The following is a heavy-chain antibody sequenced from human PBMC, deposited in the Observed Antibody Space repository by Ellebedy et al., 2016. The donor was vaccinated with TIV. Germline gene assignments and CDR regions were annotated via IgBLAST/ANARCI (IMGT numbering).Heavy chain of an antibody. Sequence: MPSETLSLTCTVSGGSISSYYWSWIRQPPGKGLEWIGYISYSGSTNYNPSLKSRVTISVDTSKNQFSLKLSSVTAADTAVYYCAGYSSSLIYDYWGQGTLVTVSS. J-gene: IGHJ4*02. CDR2: ISYSGST. CDR1: GGSISSYY. CDR3: AGYSSSLIYDY. D-gene: IGHD6-13*01. V-gene: IGHV4-59*08.